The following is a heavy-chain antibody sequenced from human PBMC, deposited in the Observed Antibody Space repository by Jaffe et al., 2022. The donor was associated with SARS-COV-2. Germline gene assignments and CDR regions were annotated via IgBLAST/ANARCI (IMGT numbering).Heavy chain of an antibody. Sequence: EVQLVESGGGLEQPGRSLRLSCTVSGFTFGDYDMSWVRQAPGKGLEWVGFIRNKDYGGTTEYAASVKGRFTISRDDSKSIAYLQMNSVKMEDTAVYYCTTGRWLGYFQDWGQGTLVTVSS. CDR2: IRNKDYGGTT. V-gene: IGHV3-49*04. D-gene: IGHD6-19*01. J-gene: IGHJ1*01. CDR1: GFTFGDYD. CDR3: TTGRWLGYFQD.